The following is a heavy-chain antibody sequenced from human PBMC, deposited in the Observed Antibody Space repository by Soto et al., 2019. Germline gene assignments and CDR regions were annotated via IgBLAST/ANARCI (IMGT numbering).Heavy chain of an antibody. CDR1: GFTFSSNA. V-gene: IGHV3-23*01. D-gene: IGHD3-3*01. CDR2: ISGSGGST. J-gene: IGHJ4*02. CDR3: AKTPNYDFWSGYYGYNFDY. Sequence: GGSLRLSCAASGFTFSSNAMNWVRQAPGKGLEWVSGISGSGGSTYYTDSVKGRFTISRDNSKNTLYLQMNSLRAEDTAVYYCAKTPNYDFWSGYYGYNFDYWGQGTLVTVSS.